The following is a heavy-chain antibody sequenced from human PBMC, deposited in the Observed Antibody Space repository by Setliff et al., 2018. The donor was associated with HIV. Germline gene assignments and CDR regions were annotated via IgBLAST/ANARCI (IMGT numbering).Heavy chain of an antibody. CDR1: GDTFSKSS. CDR2: IIPVIGTP. J-gene: IGHJ6*03. CDR3: ARGGPIFYYYYYVDV. D-gene: IGHD3-3*02. Sequence: VASVKVSCKASGDTFSKSSITWVRQAPGQGLEYMGGIIPVIGTPVYSQKFQGRVTITADENTSTAYMELSSLRSEDAAVYYCARGGPIFYYYYYVDVWGKGTTVTVSS. V-gene: IGHV1-69*13.